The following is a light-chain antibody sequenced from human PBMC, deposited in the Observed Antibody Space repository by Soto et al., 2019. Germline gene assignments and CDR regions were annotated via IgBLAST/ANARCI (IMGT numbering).Light chain of an antibody. J-gene: IGKJ4*01. Sequence: EIVLTQSPGTLSLSPGERATLSCRASQSVSSSYLGWYQQKPGQAPRLLMYGASSRATGIPERFSGSGSGTDFTLTISRLEPEDFAVYYCQQYGSSPLTFGGGTKVDI. CDR1: QSVSSSY. CDR3: QQYGSSPLT. V-gene: IGKV3-20*01. CDR2: GAS.